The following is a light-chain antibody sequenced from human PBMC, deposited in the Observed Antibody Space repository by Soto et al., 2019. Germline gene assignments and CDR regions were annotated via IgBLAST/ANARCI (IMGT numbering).Light chain of an antibody. Sequence: EMVLTHAPATLSLSPGEIVTLSCRASQSVDINLAWYQQKPGQAPRLLIYGASTRATDMPGRFSGRGAGAEFTLTISSLQSEDFAVYYCQQYRSWPRTFGQGTKVDIK. V-gene: IGKV3-15*01. CDR3: QQYRSWPRT. CDR1: QSVDIN. J-gene: IGKJ1*01. CDR2: GAS.